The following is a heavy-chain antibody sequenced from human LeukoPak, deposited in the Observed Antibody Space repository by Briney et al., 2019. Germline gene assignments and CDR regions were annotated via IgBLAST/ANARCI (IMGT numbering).Heavy chain of an antibody. CDR3: ARMVMAYYDSSGYLSRYYFDY. Sequence: SETLSLTCTVSGYSISSGYYWGWIRQPPGKGLEWIGSIYHSGSTYYNPSLKSRVTISVDTSKNQFSLKLSSVTAADTAVYYCARMVMAYYDSSGYLSRYYFDYWGQGTLVTVSS. D-gene: IGHD3-22*01. V-gene: IGHV4-38-2*02. CDR1: GYSISSGYY. J-gene: IGHJ4*02. CDR2: IYHSGST.